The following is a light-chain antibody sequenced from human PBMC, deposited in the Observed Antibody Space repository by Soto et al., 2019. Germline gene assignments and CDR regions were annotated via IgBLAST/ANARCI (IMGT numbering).Light chain of an antibody. CDR2: GAF. CDR1: QSVSSSY. J-gene: IGKJ1*01. V-gene: IGKV3-20*01. CDR3: QQYGSSTVT. Sequence: EIVLTQSPGTLSLSPGERATLSCRASQSVSSSYLAWYQKKAGQAPRFLIYGAFSRATGIPDRFSGSGSGTDFNLTISRLETEDFAVYYCQQYGSSTVTFGQGTKLDIK.